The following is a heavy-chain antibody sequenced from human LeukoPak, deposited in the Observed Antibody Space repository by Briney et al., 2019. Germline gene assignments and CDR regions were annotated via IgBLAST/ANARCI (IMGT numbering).Heavy chain of an antibody. J-gene: IGHJ4*02. CDR3: ARHIIYSKKPSFDH. CDR2: IYYIGST. V-gene: IGHV4-59*01. CDR1: TGSINSYY. Sequence: PSETLSLTCTVPTGSINSYYWSWIPQPPGKGLVGIVYIYYIGSTNYTPSLKSRVTISVDSSKNQFSLQLGSVTAADTAVYYCARHIIYSKKPSFDHWGQGTLVTVSS. D-gene: IGHD4-11*01.